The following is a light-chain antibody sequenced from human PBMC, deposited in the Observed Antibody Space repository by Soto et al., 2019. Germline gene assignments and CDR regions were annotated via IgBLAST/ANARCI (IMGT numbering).Light chain of an antibody. CDR1: QSVSSN. CDR3: QQYNNWPRT. CDR2: GAS. J-gene: IGKJ1*01. V-gene: IGKV3-15*01. Sequence: MVMTQSAATLSVSAGERATLSCRASQSVSSNLAWYQQKPGQAPRLLIYGASTRATGIPARFSGSGSGTEFTLTISSLQSEDFAVYYCQQYNNWPRTLGQGTKVDIK.